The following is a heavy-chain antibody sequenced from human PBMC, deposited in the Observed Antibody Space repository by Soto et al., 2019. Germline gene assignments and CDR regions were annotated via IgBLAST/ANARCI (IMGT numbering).Heavy chain of an antibody. CDR1: GYTFASYY. Sequence: ASVKVSCKASGYTFASYYIHWVRQAPGQGLEWMGIINPSGGSTSYAQKFQGRVTMTRDTSTSTVYMEVSSLRSEDTAVYYCARAAYYYDSGRYYPRDYWGQGSLVTGSS. V-gene: IGHV1-46*01. CDR3: ARAAYYYDSGRYYPRDY. J-gene: IGHJ4*02. D-gene: IGHD3-22*01. CDR2: INPSGGST.